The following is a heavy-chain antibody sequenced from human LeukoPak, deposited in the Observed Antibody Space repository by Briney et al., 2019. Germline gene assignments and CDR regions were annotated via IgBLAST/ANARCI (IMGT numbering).Heavy chain of an antibody. V-gene: IGHV3-74*01. Sequence: GGSLRLSCAASGFTFSSYWMHWVRQAPGMGLVWVSRISGDGSTTSYADSVKGRFTISRDNAKNTLCLQMNSLRAEDTAVYYCARLDILTGNYYYFNFWGQGTLVTVSS. J-gene: IGHJ4*02. D-gene: IGHD3-9*01. CDR3: ARLDILTGNYYYFNF. CDR1: GFTFSSYW. CDR2: ISGDGSTT.